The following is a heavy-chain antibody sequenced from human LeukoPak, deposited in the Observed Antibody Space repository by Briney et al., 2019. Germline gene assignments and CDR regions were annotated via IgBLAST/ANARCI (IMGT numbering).Heavy chain of an antibody. CDR1: GYTFTGYY. CDR2: INPNSGGT. D-gene: IGHD4-17*01. CDR3: ARAVTTDVLVSSHGFDY. J-gene: IGHJ4*02. V-gene: IGHV1-2*02. Sequence: ASVKVSCKASGYTFTGYYMHWVRQAPGQGLEWMGWINPNSGGTNYAQKFQGRVTVTRDTSISTAYMELSRLRSDDTAVYYCARAVTTDVLVSSHGFDYWGQGTLVTVSS.